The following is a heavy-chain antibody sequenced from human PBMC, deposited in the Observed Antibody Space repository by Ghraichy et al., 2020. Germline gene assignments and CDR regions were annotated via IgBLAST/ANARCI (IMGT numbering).Heavy chain of an antibody. V-gene: IGHV3-23*01. CDR3: AKILVEDLLHYWYGMDV. CDR1: GFPFSRYA. Sequence: GESLNISCAASGFPFSRYAMVWVRQAPGKGLESISSISGSGADTYYTDSVKGRFTIFRDNSKNTLYLQMNSLRAEDTAVYYCAKILVEDLLHYWYGMDVWGQGTTVTVPS. J-gene: IGHJ6*02. CDR2: ISGSGADT. D-gene: IGHD2-2*01.